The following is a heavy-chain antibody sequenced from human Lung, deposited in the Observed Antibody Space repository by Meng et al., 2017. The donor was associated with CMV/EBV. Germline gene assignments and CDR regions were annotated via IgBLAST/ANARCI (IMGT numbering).Heavy chain of an antibody. D-gene: IGHD6-13*01. CDR3: ARDAEGGSSWTKIDY. V-gene: IGHV4-39*07. J-gene: IGHJ4*02. CDR1: GGSISSGTYF. Sequence: GSLRLSCTVSGGSISSGTYFWGWIRQTPGKGLEWIGSIYYSGTTYHNPSLKSRVSMSVDTSKNQFSLVLRSVTAADSAVYYCARDAEGGSSWTKIDYWGRGTLVXVSS. CDR2: IYYSGTT.